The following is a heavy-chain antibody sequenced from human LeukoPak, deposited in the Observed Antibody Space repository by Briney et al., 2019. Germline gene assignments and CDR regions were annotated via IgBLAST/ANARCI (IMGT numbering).Heavy chain of an antibody. CDR2: ISAYNGNA. J-gene: IGHJ4*02. V-gene: IGHV1-18*01. CDR1: GGTFSSYA. D-gene: IGHD6-13*01. CDR3: AKDSYSSSWYDFDY. Sequence: ASVKVSCKASGGTFSSYAISWVRQAPGQGLEWMGWISAYNGNANYAQKLQGRVTMTTDTSTSTAYMELRSLRSDDTALYYCAKDSYSSSWYDFDYWGQGTLVTVSS.